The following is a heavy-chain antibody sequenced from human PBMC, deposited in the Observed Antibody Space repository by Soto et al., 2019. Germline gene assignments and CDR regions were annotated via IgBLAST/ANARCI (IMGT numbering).Heavy chain of an antibody. CDR1: GGTFSSYA. V-gene: IGHV1-69*06. CDR2: IIPIFGTA. D-gene: IGHD6-19*01. Sequence: QVQLVQSGAEVKKPGSSVKVSCKASGGTFSSYAISWVRQAPGQGLEWMGAIIPIFGTANYAQKFQGRVTITADKSTSTAYMELSSLRSEVTAVYYCARGTRAVAGTDYGMDVWGQGTTVTVSS. CDR3: ARGTRAVAGTDYGMDV. J-gene: IGHJ6*02.